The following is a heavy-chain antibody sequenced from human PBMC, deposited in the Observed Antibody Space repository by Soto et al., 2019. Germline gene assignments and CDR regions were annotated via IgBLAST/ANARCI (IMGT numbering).Heavy chain of an antibody. J-gene: IGHJ5*02. CDR2: ISSSSSYI. CDR1: GFTFSSYS. CDR3: ARDPAGVRYPSWFDP. V-gene: IGHV3-21*01. D-gene: IGHD4-17*01. Sequence: EVQLVESGGGLVKPGGSLRLSCAASGFTFSSYSMNWVRQAPGKGLEWVSSISSSSSYIYYADSVKGRFTISRDNAKNSLYLQMNSLRAEDTAVYYCARDPAGVRYPSWFDPWGQGTLVTVSS.